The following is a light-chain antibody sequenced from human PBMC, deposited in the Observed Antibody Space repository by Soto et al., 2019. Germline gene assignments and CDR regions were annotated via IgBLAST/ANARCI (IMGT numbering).Light chain of an antibody. CDR1: HDISTF. CDR2: EAS. J-gene: IGKJ5*01. Sequence: DIQLTQSRSLLSASIGDRVTITCRGSHDISTFLAWYQQKXGXAPELLIYEASTWQSRVTSTFSGRGSGTEFAIKISGLLPEDFATYYCQQLNSYQITFGQGTRLATK. V-gene: IGKV1-9*01. CDR3: QQLNSYQIT.